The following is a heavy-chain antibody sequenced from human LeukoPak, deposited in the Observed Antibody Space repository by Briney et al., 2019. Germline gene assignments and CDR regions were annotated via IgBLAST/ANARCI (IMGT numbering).Heavy chain of an antibody. J-gene: IGHJ4*02. CDR3: AKRGYSGYDWISKTYYFDY. V-gene: IGHV1-8*02. CDR1: GYTFTSYG. D-gene: IGHD5-12*01. CDR2: MNPNSGNT. Sequence: ASVKVSCKASGYTFTSYGISWVRQAPGQGLEWMGWMNPNSGNTGYAQKFQGRVTMTRNTSISTAYMELSSLRSEDTAVYYCAKRGYSGYDWISKTYYFDYWGQGSLVTVSS.